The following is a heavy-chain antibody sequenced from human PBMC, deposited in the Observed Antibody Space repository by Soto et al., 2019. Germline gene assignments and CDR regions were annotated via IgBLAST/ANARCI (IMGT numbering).Heavy chain of an antibody. V-gene: IGHV3-30*18. D-gene: IGHD3-22*01. Sequence: GGSLRLSCAASGFTFSSYGMHWVRQAPGKGLEWVAVISYDGSNKYYADSVKGRFTISRDNSKNTLYLQMNSLRAEDTAVYYCAKVEGSSGNSMDVWGQGXTVTVYS. CDR3: AKVEGSSGNSMDV. CDR1: GFTFSSYG. J-gene: IGHJ6*02. CDR2: ISYDGSNK.